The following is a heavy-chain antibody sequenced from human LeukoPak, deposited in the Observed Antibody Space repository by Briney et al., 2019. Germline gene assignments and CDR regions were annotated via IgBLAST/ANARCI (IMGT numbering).Heavy chain of an antibody. D-gene: IGHD2-15*01. Sequence: GGSLRLSCTASGLTFSNAWMRWVRQAPGKGLEWVGRITSKTDGGTTDYAAPVKGRFTISRDDSKNTLYLQMNSLKTEDTAMYYCSSGRGDHWGQGTLVTVSS. J-gene: IGHJ4*02. V-gene: IGHV3-15*01. CDR3: SSGRGDH. CDR1: GLTFSNAW. CDR2: ITSKTDGGTT.